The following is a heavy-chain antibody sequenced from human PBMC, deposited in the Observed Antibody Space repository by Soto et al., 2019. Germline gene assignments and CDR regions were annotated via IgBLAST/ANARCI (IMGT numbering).Heavy chain of an antibody. J-gene: IGHJ4*02. CDR2: IYCSGST. CDR1: GGSISSGDYY. V-gene: IGHV4-30-4*01. D-gene: IGHD6-6*01. CDR3: ARVPRHIDSYYFDY. Sequence: SETLSLTCTVSGGSISSGDYYWSWIRQPPGKGLEWIGYIYCSGSTYYNPSLKSRVTISVDTSKNQFSLKLSSVTAADTAVYYCARVPRHIDSYYFDYWGQGTLVTVSS.